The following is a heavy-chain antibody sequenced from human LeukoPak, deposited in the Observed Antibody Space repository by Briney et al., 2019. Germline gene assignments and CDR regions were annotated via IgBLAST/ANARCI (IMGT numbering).Heavy chain of an antibody. D-gene: IGHD2-15*01. V-gene: IGHV3-7*01. CDR3: ARSNCSGGSCYSSQYYFDY. Sequence: QTGGSLRLSCAASGFTLSSYWMSWVRQAPGKGLEWVANIKQDGSEKYYVDSVKGRFTISRDNAKNSLYLQMNSLRAEDTAVYYCARSNCSGGSCYSSQYYFDYWGQGTLVTVSS. CDR2: IKQDGSEK. J-gene: IGHJ4*02. CDR1: GFTLSSYW.